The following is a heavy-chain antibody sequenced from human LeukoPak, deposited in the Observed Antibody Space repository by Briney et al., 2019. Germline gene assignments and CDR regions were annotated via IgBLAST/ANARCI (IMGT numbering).Heavy chain of an antibody. V-gene: IGHV4-4*02. CDR3: ARDRGSSGWYGEGYFDY. CDR2: IYHSGST. J-gene: IGHJ4*02. CDR1: GGSISSSNW. Sequence: PSGTLSLTCAVSGGSISSSNWWSWVRQPPGKGLEWIGEIYHSGSTNYNPSLKSRVTISVDKSKNQFSLKLSSVTAADTAVYYCARDRGSSGWYGEGYFDYWGQGILVTVSP. D-gene: IGHD6-19*01.